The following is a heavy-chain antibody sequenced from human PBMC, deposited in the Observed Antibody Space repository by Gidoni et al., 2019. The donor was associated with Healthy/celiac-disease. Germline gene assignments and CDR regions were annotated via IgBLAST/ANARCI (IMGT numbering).Heavy chain of an antibody. CDR3: AKDHSSSWPAFYYYYYGMDV. CDR2: ISGSGGST. D-gene: IGHD6-13*01. Sequence: EVQLLESGGGLVQPGGSLRLSCAASGFTFSSYAMSWVRQAPGKGLEWVSAISGSGGSTYYADSVKGRFTISRDNSKNTLYLQMNSLRAEDTAVYYCAKDHSSSWPAFYYYYYGMDVWGQGTTVTVSS. J-gene: IGHJ6*02. V-gene: IGHV3-23*01. CDR1: GFTFSSYA.